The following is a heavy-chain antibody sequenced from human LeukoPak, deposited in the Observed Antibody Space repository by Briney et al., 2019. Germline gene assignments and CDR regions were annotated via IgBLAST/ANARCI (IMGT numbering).Heavy chain of an antibody. CDR1: GGSISSYS. V-gene: IGHV4-59*01. Sequence: SETLSLTCAVSGGSISSYSWSWIRQPPGKGLEWIGCIYYSGSTNYNPSLNSRVTISLDTSKNQFSLKLSLVTAADAAVYYCARLDMVRGVNKIDYWGQGTLVTVSS. CDR2: IYYSGST. D-gene: IGHD3-10*01. J-gene: IGHJ4*02. CDR3: ARLDMVRGVNKIDY.